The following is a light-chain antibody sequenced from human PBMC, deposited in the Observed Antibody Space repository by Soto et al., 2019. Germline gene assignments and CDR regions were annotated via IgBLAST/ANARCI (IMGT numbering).Light chain of an antibody. Sequence: DIQMTQSPSSLSASVGDRVTITCRASQSISYYLNWYQQKPGRAPRLLIYTTSSLQSGVPSKFSGSASGTDFTLTISSLQPADFATYYCQQSYTTPWTFGQGTTVEIK. V-gene: IGKV1-39*01. CDR2: TTS. CDR3: QQSYTTPWT. CDR1: QSISYY. J-gene: IGKJ1*01.